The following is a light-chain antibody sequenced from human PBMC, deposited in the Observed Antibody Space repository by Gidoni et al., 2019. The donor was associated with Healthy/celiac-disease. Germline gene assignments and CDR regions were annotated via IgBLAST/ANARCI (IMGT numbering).Light chain of an antibody. CDR3: QQYGSAPQT. Sequence: IVLTPSPGTLSWSPGERATLSCRASPSVSSSYLAWYQQKPGQAPRLLIYGASSRATGIPDRFSGSGSGTDFTRTISRLEPEDFAVYYCQQYGSAPQTFGQGTKVEIK. CDR2: GAS. J-gene: IGKJ1*01. V-gene: IGKV3-20*01. CDR1: PSVSSSY.